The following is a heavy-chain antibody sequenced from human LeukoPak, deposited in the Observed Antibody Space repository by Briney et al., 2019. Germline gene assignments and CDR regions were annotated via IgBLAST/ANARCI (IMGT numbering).Heavy chain of an antibody. D-gene: IGHD3-22*01. Sequence: SETLSLTCTVSGGSMSSYYWSWIRQPPGQGLEWIAYIFSSGSTNYNPSLKSRVTISVDTSKNQVSLKLSSVTAADTAVYYCARHPPRDSSGNDAFDMWGQGTMVTVSS. CDR3: ARHPPRDSSGNDAFDM. V-gene: IGHV4-59*08. CDR1: GGSMSSYY. J-gene: IGHJ3*02. CDR2: IFSSGST.